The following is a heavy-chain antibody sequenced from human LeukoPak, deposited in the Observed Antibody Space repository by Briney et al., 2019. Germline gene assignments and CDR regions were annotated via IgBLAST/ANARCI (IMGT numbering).Heavy chain of an antibody. CDR2: ISYDGSNK. V-gene: IGHV3-30*18. CDR1: GFTFTRHA. Sequence: GGSLRLSCAASGFTFTRHAMSWVRQAPGKGLEWVAVISYDGSNKYYADSVKGRFTISRDNSKNTLYLQMNSLRAEDTAVYYCAKDNLLWFCETSLSYGMDVWGQGTTVSVSS. CDR3: AKDNLLWFCETSLSYGMDV. J-gene: IGHJ6*02. D-gene: IGHD3-10*01.